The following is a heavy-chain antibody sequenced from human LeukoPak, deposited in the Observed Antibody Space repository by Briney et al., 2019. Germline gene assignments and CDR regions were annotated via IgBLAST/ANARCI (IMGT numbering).Heavy chain of an antibody. CDR1: GFTFSSLW. CDR2: INQDGSEK. J-gene: IGHJ4*02. Sequence: GGSLRLSCAASGFTFSSLWMTWVRQAPGKGLEWVANINQDGSEKYYVDSVKGRFTISRDSARNSVYLQMNSLRVEDTAVYYCARDGGVSGYDLLDYWGQGTLVTVSS. D-gene: IGHD5-12*01. V-gene: IGHV3-7*01. CDR3: ARDGGVSGYDLLDY.